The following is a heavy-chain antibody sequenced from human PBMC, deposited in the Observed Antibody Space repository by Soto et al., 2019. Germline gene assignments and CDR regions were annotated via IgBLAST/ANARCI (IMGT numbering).Heavy chain of an antibody. D-gene: IGHD4-4*01. V-gene: IGHV1-69*12. Sequence: QVQLVQSGAEVKKPGSSVKVSCKASGGTFSTYAITWVRQAPGQGLEWRGGTIPIFGTANYAPKFQGRVTITADEYTSTANMELSSLRSGDTAVYCCGSCGNYYDAFDIWGQGTMVTVSS. CDR2: TIPIFGTA. CDR1: GGTFSTYA. CDR3: GSCGNYYDAFDI. J-gene: IGHJ3*02.